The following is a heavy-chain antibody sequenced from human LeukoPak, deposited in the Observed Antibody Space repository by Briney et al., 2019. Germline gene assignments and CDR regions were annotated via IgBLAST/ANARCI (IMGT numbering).Heavy chain of an antibody. Sequence: GGSLRLSCAASGFXFSDYYISWIRQAPGKGLEWVSYISSSGGTIYYADSVKGRFTISRDNAKNSLYLQMNSLRAEDTAIYYCARDLCSGGSCSDYWGQGTLVTVSS. CDR2: ISSSGGTI. V-gene: IGHV3-11*04. CDR3: ARDLCSGGSCSDY. CDR1: GFXFSDYY. D-gene: IGHD2-15*01. J-gene: IGHJ4*02.